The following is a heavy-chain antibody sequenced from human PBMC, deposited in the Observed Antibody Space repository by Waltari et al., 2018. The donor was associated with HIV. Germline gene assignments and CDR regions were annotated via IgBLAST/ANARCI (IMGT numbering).Heavy chain of an antibody. J-gene: IGHJ4*02. CDR2: INHSGST. CDR1: GGSFRDYY. D-gene: IGHD5-18*01. Sequence: QVQLQQWGAGLLKPSETLSLTCAVYGGSFRDYYWSWIRQPPGKGLEWIGEINHSGSTNYNPSLKSRVTISVDTSKNQFSLKLSSLAAADTAVYYCARGPRYSAYLYYFDYWGQGTLVTVSS. CDR3: ARGPRYSAYLYYFDY. V-gene: IGHV4-34*01.